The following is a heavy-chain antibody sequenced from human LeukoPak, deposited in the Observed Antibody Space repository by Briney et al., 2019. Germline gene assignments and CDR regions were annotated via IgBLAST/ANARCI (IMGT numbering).Heavy chain of an antibody. CDR3: ARGIGSSWYEGFYYFDY. J-gene: IGHJ4*02. CDR1: GYTFTSYA. CDR2: INTNTGNP. D-gene: IGHD6-13*01. Sequence: ASVKVCCKASGYTFTSYAMNWVRQAPGQGLEWMGWINTNTGNPTYAQGFTGRFVFSLDTSVSTAYLQISSLKAEDTAVYYCARGIGSSWYEGFYYFDYWGQGTLVTVSS. V-gene: IGHV7-4-1*02.